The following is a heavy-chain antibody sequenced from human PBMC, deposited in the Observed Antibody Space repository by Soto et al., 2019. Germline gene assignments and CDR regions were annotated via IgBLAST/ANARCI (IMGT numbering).Heavy chain of an antibody. J-gene: IGHJ1*01. CDR2: ISAYNGNT. CDR1: GYTFTSYG. Sequence: ASVKVSCKASGYTFTSYGISWVRQAPGQGLEWMGWISAYNGNTSYAQKLQGRVTMTTDTSTSTAYMELRSLRSDDTAVYYCARDYYDSSGYRLRYFQHWGQGTLVTVSS. CDR3: ARDYYDSSGYRLRYFQH. V-gene: IGHV1-18*01. D-gene: IGHD3-22*01.